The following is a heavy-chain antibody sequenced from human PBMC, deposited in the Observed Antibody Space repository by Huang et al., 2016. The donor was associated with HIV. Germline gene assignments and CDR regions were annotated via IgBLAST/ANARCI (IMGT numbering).Heavy chain of an antibody. Sequence: QVQLQQWGAGLLKPSETLSLTCAVYGGSFSGYYWSWIRKPPGKGLEWIGEINNSGDTNYNPSLKSRVTISVDTSKNQFSLKLSSVTAADTAVYYCARRFGTNDYWGQGTLVTVSS. J-gene: IGHJ4*02. CDR1: GGSFSGYY. CDR2: INNSGDT. D-gene: IGHD3-16*01. CDR3: ARRFGTNDY. V-gene: IGHV4-34*01.